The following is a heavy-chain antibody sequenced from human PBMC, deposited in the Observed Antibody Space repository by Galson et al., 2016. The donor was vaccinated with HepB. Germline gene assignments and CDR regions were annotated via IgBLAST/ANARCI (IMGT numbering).Heavy chain of an antibody. CDR2: IYSGGTT. J-gene: IGHJ3*01. D-gene: IGHD3-16*01. Sequence: SLRLSCAASGFTVSNEYMSWVRQAPGKGLEWVSVIYSGGTTYYADSVKGRCTMSRDNSKKTLYLQINSLKIDDTAVYYFARARWMGDRGALEVWGQGTMVTVSS. V-gene: IGHV3-53*05. CDR1: GFTVSNEY. CDR3: ARARWMGDRGALEV.